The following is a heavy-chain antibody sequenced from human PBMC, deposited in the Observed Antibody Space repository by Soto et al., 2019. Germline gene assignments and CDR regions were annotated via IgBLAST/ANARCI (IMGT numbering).Heavy chain of an antibody. CDR2: IIPIFGTA. CDR1: GGTFSSYA. CDR3: ARVLVGAKGYYYYYGMDV. D-gene: IGHD1-26*01. Sequence: QVQLVQSGAEVKKPGSSVKVSCKASGGTFSSYAISWVRQAPGQGLEWMGGIIPIFGTANYAQKLQGRVTITADESTSTAYMERSSLRSEDTAVYYCARVLVGAKGYYYYYGMDVWGQGTTVTVSS. J-gene: IGHJ6*02. V-gene: IGHV1-69*01.